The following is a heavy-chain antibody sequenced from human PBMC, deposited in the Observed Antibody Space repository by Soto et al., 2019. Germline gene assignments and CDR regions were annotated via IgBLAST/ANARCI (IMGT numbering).Heavy chain of an antibody. CDR1: GFSFSSYS. Sequence: EVQLLESGGDLVQPGGSLRLSCAASGFSFSSYSFTWVRQAPGKWLEWVAGISIGGDKTWHADSVQGRFNISRDNSKNTVYLQMKSLRVDATAVYYCAKWYGCGDHWGQLTLVTVSS. J-gene: IGHJ5*02. V-gene: IGHV3-23*01. CDR2: ISIGGDKT. CDR3: AKWYGCGDH. D-gene: IGHD6-25*01.